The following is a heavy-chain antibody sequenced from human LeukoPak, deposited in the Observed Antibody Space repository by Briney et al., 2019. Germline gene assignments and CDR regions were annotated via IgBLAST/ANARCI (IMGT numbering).Heavy chain of an antibody. J-gene: IGHJ4*02. V-gene: IGHV1-46*01. CDR3: AREVGATTGAGY. Sequence: ASVKVSCKASGYTFTSYYMHWVRQAPGQGLEWMGIINPSGGSTSYAQKFQGRVTITADKSTSTAYMELSSLRSEDTAVYYCAREVGATTGAGYWGQGTLVTVSS. D-gene: IGHD1-26*01. CDR1: GYTFTSYY. CDR2: INPSGGST.